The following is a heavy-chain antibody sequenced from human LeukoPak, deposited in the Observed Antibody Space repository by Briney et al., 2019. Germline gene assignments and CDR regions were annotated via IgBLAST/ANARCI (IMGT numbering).Heavy chain of an antibody. CDR1: GGSISSVSYY. CDR3: ARDRYGSGSYDC. Sequence: SETLSLTCTVSGGSISSVSYYWSWIREPAGKGLEWIGRIYTDGTTEYNPSLKSRVTVSVDTSRNQFSLKLSSVTAAGTAVYYCARDRYGSGSYDCWGQGTLVTVSS. CDR2: IYTDGTT. V-gene: IGHV4-61*02. J-gene: IGHJ4*02. D-gene: IGHD3-10*01.